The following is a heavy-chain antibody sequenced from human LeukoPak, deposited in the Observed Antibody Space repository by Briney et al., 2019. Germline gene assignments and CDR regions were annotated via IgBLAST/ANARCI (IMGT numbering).Heavy chain of an antibody. CDR2: MHYSGNT. CDR1: GGSASRDSYY. J-gene: IGHJ6*02. CDR3: ARGSGWSSYYYYYGLDV. V-gene: IGHV4-61*01. Sequence: SETLSLTCSVSGGSASRDSYYWSWIRQSPGKGLEWIGYMHYSGNTNYNSALNSRVTVSADTSKNQFFLEVTSVTAADTAVYYCARGSGWSSYYYYYGLDVWGQGTTVTVSS. D-gene: IGHD6-19*01.